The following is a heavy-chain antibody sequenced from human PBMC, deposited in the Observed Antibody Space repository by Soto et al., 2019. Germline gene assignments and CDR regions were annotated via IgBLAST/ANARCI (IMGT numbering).Heavy chain of an antibody. Sequence: GASVKVSCKASGYTFTGYYMHWVQQAPGQGLEWMGWINPNSGGTNYAQKFQGWVTMTRDTSISTAYMELSRLRSDDTAVYYCARQVIAAGFQYNWFDPWGQGTLVTVSS. CDR3: ARQVIAAGFQYNWFDP. CDR1: GYTFTGYY. CDR2: INPNSGGT. V-gene: IGHV1-2*04. J-gene: IGHJ5*02. D-gene: IGHD2-15*01.